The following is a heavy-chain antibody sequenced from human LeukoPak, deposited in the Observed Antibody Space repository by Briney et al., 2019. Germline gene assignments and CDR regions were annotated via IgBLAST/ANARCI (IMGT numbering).Heavy chain of an antibody. Sequence: PSETLSLTCTVSGASISSYYWTWVRQPPGKGLEWIGYIHYSRGTNYNPSLKSRVTISVDTSKNQFPLKLNSVTAADTAVYYCATTSGTSPIDQWGQGALVTVSS. V-gene: IGHV4-59*01. CDR1: GASISSYY. CDR3: ATTSGTSPIDQ. J-gene: IGHJ4*02. CDR2: IHYSRGT.